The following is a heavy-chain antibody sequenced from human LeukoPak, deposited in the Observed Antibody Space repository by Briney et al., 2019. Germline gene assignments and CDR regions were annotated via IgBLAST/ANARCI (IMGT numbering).Heavy chain of an antibody. CDR2: TYYRSKWYN. Sequence: SQTLSLTCAISGGSVSTNSATWNWIRQSPSRGLEWLGRTYYRSKWYNDYAVSVKSRVTINPDTSKNQFSLQLNSVTAADTAVYYCARDGTTTASFAMDVWGQGSTVTVTS. V-gene: IGHV6-1*01. CDR3: ARDGTTTASFAMDV. CDR1: GGSVSTNSAT. D-gene: IGHD4-11*01. J-gene: IGHJ6*02.